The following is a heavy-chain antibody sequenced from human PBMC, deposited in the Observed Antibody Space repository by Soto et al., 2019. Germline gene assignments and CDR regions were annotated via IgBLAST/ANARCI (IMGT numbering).Heavy chain of an antibody. D-gene: IGHD1-26*01. V-gene: IGHV3-33*01. J-gene: IGHJ4*02. CDR2: IWYDGSNK. CDR3: AREGSPSPHFDY. Sequence: PGGSLRLSCAASGFTFSSYGMHWVRQAPGKGLEWVAVIWYDGSNKYYADSVKGRFTISRDNSKNTLYLQMNSLRAEDTAVYYCAREGSPSPHFDYWGQGTLVTVSS. CDR1: GFTFSSYG.